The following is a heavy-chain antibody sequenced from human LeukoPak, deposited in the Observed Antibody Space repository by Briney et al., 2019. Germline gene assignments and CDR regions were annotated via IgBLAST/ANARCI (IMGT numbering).Heavy chain of an antibody. V-gene: IGHV3-48*03. Sequence: PGGSLRLSCAVSGFTASGFTFSRNSMSWVRQAPGKGLEWVSYISGTGSTIYYADSVKGRFTISRDNAKNSLYLQMNSLRAEDTAVYYCARAPSGWYLYYFDYWGQGTLVTVSS. CDR2: ISGTGSTI. J-gene: IGHJ4*02. CDR3: ARAPSGWYLYYFDY. D-gene: IGHD6-19*01. CDR1: GFTFSRNS.